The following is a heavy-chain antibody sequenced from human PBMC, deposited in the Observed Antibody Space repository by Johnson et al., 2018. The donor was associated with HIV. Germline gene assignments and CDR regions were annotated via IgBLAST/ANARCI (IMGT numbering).Heavy chain of an antibody. V-gene: IGHV3-7*05. CDR2: IKQDGSEK. D-gene: IGHD3-10*01. CDR1: GFTFSRYW. J-gene: IGHJ3*02. CDR3: AMPSMVQVGPDAFDI. Sequence: VQLVESGGGLVQPGGSLRLSCAASGFTFSRYWMSWVRQAPGKGLEWVANIKQDGSEKYYVDSMKGRFTISRDNAKNSLYLQMNSLRAEDTAVYYCAMPSMVQVGPDAFDIWGQGTMVTVSS.